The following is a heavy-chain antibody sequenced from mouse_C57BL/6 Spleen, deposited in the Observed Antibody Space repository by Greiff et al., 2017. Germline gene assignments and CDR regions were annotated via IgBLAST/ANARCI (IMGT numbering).Heavy chain of an antibody. CDR3: ARGGSTMITTGYFDY. CDR2: ISSGGST. J-gene: IGHJ2*01. D-gene: IGHD2-4*01. CDR1: GFTFSSYA. Sequence: EVKLVESGGGLVKPGGSLKLSCAASGFTFSSYAMSWVRQTPEKRLEWVASISSGGSTYYPDSVKGRFTISRDNARNILYLQMSSLRSEDTAMYYCARGGSTMITTGYFDYWGQGTTLTVSS. V-gene: IGHV5-6-5*01.